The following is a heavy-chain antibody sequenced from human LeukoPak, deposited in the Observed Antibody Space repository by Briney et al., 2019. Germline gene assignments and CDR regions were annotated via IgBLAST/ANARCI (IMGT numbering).Heavy chain of an antibody. D-gene: IGHD2-2*02. CDR1: GGSFSSGGYY. CDR2: IYYSGST. J-gene: IGHJ4*02. V-gene: IGHV4-31*03. Sequence: PSQTRSLTCTVSGGSFSSGGYYWSWIRQHPGKGLEWMGYIYYSGSTYYNPSLKSRVTISVDTSKNQFSLKLSSVTAADTAVYYCARWANQLLYDYWGQGTLATVSS. CDR3: ARWANQLLYDY.